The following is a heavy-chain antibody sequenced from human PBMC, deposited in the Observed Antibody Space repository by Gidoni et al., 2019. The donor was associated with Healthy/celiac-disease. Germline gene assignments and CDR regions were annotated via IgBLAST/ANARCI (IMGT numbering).Heavy chain of an antibody. D-gene: IGHD3-10*01. V-gene: IGHV4-39*01. Sequence: QLQLQESGPGLVKPSETLSLTCTVSGGSISSSSYYWGWIRQPPGKGLEWIGSIYYSGSTYYNPSLKSRVTISVDTSKNQFSLKLSSVTAADTAVYYCAYTSYGSGSYYNGDVWGQGTTVTVSS. CDR2: IYYSGST. CDR3: AYTSYGSGSYYNGDV. J-gene: IGHJ6*02. CDR1: GGSISSSSYY.